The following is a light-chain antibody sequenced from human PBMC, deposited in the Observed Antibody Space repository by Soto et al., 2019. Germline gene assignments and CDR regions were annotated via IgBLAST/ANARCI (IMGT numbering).Light chain of an antibody. CDR3: QQYGSSPPYT. V-gene: IGKV3D-11*01. Sequence: EIVLTQSPATLSLSPGERATLSCRASQGVSSYLAWYQQKPGQAPRLLIYDASNRATGIPARFSGSGPGTDFTLTISSLEPEDFAVYYCQQYGSSPPYTFGQGTKLEIK. J-gene: IGKJ2*01. CDR2: DAS. CDR1: QGVSSY.